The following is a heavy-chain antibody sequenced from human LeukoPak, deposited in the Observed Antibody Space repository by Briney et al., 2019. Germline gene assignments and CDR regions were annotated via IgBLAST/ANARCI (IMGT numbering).Heavy chain of an antibody. CDR2: IITDSGGT. CDR3: ARGGIHHGFDY. Sequence: ASVKVSFKASGYTFTSYYIHWVRQAPGQGLEWMGWIITDSGGTNYAQKFQDSVTLTRDTSIGTVYMELSRLTSDDTAVYYCARGGIHHGFDYWGQGALVTVSA. V-gene: IGHV1-2*02. D-gene: IGHD2-15*01. CDR1: GYTFTSYY. J-gene: IGHJ4*02.